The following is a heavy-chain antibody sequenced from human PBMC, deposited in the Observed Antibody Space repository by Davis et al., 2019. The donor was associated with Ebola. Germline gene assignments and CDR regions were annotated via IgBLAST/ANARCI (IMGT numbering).Heavy chain of an antibody. D-gene: IGHD5-18*01. CDR3: AKVHVDTSVEFMDV. J-gene: IGHJ6*02. Sequence: PGGSLRLSCAASGFIFRTFGMHWVRQVPGEGLEWVAFIRYDGSNQYYADSVKGRFTISRDNSKNTLYLQMNSLRAEDTAVYYCAKVHVDTSVEFMDVWGQGTTVTVSS. CDR1: GFIFRTFG. V-gene: IGHV3-30*02. CDR2: IRYDGSNQ.